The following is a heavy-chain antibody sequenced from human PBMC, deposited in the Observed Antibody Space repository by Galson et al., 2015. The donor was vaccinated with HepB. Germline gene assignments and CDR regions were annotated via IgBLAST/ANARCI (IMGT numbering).Heavy chain of an antibody. J-gene: IGHJ4*02. CDR3: ARNPYIPYYYDSSGYYPDY. Sequence: CKASGYTFTSYYMHWVRQAPGQGLEWMGIINPRGGSTSYAQKFQGRVTMTRDTSTSTVYMELSSLRSEDTAVYYCARNPYIPYYYDSSGYYPDYWGQGTLVTVSS. D-gene: IGHD3-22*01. CDR1: GYTFTSYY. V-gene: IGHV1-46*01. CDR2: INPRGGST.